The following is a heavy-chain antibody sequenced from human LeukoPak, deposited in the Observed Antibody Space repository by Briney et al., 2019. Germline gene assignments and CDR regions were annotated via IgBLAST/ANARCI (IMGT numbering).Heavy chain of an antibody. CDR3: ARTYYYGSGSLSDY. CDR2: IYYSGST. J-gene: IGHJ4*02. V-gene: IGHV4-59*01. CDR1: GGSISSYY. Sequence: SETLSLTCTVSGGSISSYYWSWIRQPPGKGLEWIGYIYYSGSTNYNPSLKSRVTISVDTSKNQFSLKLSSVTAADTAVYYCARTYYYGSGSLSDYWGQGTLVTVSS. D-gene: IGHD3-10*01.